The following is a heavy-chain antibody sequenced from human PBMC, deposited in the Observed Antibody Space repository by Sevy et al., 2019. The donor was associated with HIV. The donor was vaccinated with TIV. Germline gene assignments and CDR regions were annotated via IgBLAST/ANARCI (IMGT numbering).Heavy chain of an antibody. D-gene: IGHD1-26*01. Sequence: GGSLRLSCAASGFMISTYGMHWVRQAPGRGLEWVAVIWYDGSNINYGDSVKGRFIIPSDNSRNRVFLDMNSLRAEDSVVYYRARDDRVAGGLGGYFNYGMSLWGQGTTVIVSS. J-gene: IGHJ6*02. CDR2: IWYDGSNI. CDR1: GFMISTYG. V-gene: IGHV3-33*01. CDR3: ARDDRVAGGLGGYFNYGMSL.